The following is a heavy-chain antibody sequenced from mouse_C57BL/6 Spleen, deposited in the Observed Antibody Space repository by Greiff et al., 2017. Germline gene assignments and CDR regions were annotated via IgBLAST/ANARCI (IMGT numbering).Heavy chain of an antibody. CDR3: ARWVTAQATGDY. D-gene: IGHD3-2*02. CDR1: GYTFTSYW. V-gene: IGHV1-50*01. Sequence: VQLQQPGAELVKPGASVKLSCKASGYTFTSYWMQWVKQRPGQGLAWIGEIDPSDSYTNYNQKFKGKATLTVDTSSSTAYMQLSSLTSEDSAVYYCARWVTAQATGDYWGQGTTLTVSS. J-gene: IGHJ2*01. CDR2: IDPSDSYT.